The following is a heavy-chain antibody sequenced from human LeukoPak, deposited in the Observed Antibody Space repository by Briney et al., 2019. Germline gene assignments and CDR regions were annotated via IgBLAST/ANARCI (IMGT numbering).Heavy chain of an antibody. J-gene: IGHJ4*02. V-gene: IGHV3-11*04. CDR3: ARDRYYDSSGYYSPPDY. Sequence: GGSLRLSCAASGFTFSDYYMSWIRQPPGKGLEWVSYISSSGSTIYYADSVKGRFTISRDNAKNSLYLQMNSLRAEDTAVYYCARDRYYDSSGYYSPPDYWGQGTLVTVSS. D-gene: IGHD3-22*01. CDR1: GFTFSDYY. CDR2: ISSSGSTI.